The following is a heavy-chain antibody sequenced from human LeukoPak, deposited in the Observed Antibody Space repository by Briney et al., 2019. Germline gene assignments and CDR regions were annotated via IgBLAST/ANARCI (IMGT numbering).Heavy chain of an antibody. Sequence: GRSLRLSCAASGFTFSSYAMHWVRQAPGKGLEWVAVISYDGSNEYYADSVKGRFTISRDNSKNTLYLQMNSLRAEDTAVYYCARARGYYYYYMDVWGKGTTVTVSS. CDR3: ARARGYYYYYMDV. CDR2: ISYDGSNE. D-gene: IGHD6-13*01. J-gene: IGHJ6*03. CDR1: GFTFSSYA. V-gene: IGHV3-30*04.